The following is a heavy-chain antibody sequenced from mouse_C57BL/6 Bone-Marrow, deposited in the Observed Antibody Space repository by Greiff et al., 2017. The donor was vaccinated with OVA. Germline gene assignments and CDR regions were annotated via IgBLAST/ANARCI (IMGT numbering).Heavy chain of an antibody. CDR2: IDPENGDT. CDR1: GFNIKDDY. V-gene: IGHV14-4*01. Sequence: EVQLQQSGAELVRPGASVKLSCTASGFNIKDDYMHWVKQRPEQGLEWIGWIDPENGDTEYASKFQGKATIPADTSSNTAYLQLSSLTSEDTAVYYCTILRFWYFDVWGTGTTVTVSS. D-gene: IGHD1-1*01. CDR3: TILRFWYFDV. J-gene: IGHJ1*03.